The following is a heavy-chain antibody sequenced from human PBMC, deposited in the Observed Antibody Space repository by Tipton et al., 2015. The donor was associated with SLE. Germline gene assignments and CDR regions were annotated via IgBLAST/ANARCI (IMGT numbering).Heavy chain of an antibody. J-gene: IGHJ4*02. CDR2: INHSGST. CDR3: AGAQYCSGGSCYSSSTTTWFDY. CDR1: CGSFTNYY. D-gene: IGHD2-15*01. V-gene: IGHV4-34*04. Sequence: TLSLTCSVYCGSFTNYYWNWNRQPPGKGLEGIGDINHSGSTNTNPSRMSRATISVDTSKTQLSLKLSSVTAADTAVYYCAGAQYCSGGSCYSSSTTTWFDYWGQGTLVTVSS.